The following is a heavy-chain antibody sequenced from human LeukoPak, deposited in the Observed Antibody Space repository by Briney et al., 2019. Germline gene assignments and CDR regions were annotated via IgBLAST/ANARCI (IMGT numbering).Heavy chain of an antibody. D-gene: IGHD6-13*01. V-gene: IGHV3-21*01. CDR1: GFTFSLYS. J-gene: IGHJ5*02. CDR3: ARDNGVIAEVNGWFDP. Sequence: GGSLRLSCAASGFTFSLYSMNWIRQAPGKGLEWVSSITTTGDYIYYADSVKGRFTISRDNAKNSLHLQMNSLRGEDTAVYYCARDNGVIAEVNGWFDPWGQGTLVTVSS. CDR2: ITTTGDYI.